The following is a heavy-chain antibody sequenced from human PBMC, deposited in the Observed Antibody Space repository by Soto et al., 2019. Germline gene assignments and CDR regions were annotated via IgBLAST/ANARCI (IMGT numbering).Heavy chain of an antibody. Sequence: VGSLRLSCAASGFTFSNYGMHWVRQAPGKGLDWVAVISNDGGNEYYADSVKGRFTISRDNSKNTLYLQMNRLRGDDTSVYYCAKAYFDFWSGSHYYQYGMDVWGQGTTVTVSS. CDR2: ISNDGGNE. CDR1: GFTFSNYG. D-gene: IGHD3-3*01. V-gene: IGHV3-30*18. J-gene: IGHJ6*02. CDR3: AKAYFDFWSGSHYYQYGMDV.